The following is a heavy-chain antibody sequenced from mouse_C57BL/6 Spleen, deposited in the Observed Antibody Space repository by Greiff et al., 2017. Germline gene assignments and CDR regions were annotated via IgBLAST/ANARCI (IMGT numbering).Heavy chain of an antibody. CDR2: IYPGSGNT. CDR1: GYSFTSYY. J-gene: IGHJ2*01. Sequence: VQLQQSGPELVKPGASVKISCKASGYSFTSYYIHWVQQRPGQGLEWIGWIYPGSGNTKYNEKFKGKATLTADTSSSTAYMQLSSLTSEDSAVYYCARGGYYGSSLYYFDYWGQGTTLTVSS. D-gene: IGHD1-1*01. CDR3: ARGGYYGSSLYYFDY. V-gene: IGHV1-66*01.